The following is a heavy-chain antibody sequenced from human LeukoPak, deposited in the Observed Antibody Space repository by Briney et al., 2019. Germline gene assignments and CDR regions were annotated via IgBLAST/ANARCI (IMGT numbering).Heavy chain of an antibody. CDR2: ISTDGSTT. V-gene: IGHV3-74*01. Sequence: PGGSLRLSCAASGFTFSSRWMHWVRQAPGKGLVWVSGISTDGSTTNYADSVKGRFAISRDNAKSTLYLQMNSLRVEDTAVYYCARDVGSLSLWGRGTLVTVSS. D-gene: IGHD1-26*01. CDR1: GFTFSSRW. J-gene: IGHJ4*02. CDR3: ARDVGSLSL.